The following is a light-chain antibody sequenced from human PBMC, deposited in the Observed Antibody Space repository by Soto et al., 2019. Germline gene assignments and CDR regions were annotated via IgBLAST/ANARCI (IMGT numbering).Light chain of an antibody. J-gene: IGLJ1*01. CDR2: KVS. Sequence: QSALTQPASVSGSPGQSITISCTGTSSDVGGYNYVSWYQQYPGRVPKLLIYKVSNRPSGVSNRFSASKSDNTASLTISGLQAEDEADYFCCSYVSGGTYVFGAGTKVTV. CDR1: SSDVGGYNY. V-gene: IGLV2-14*01. CDR3: CSYVSGGTYV.